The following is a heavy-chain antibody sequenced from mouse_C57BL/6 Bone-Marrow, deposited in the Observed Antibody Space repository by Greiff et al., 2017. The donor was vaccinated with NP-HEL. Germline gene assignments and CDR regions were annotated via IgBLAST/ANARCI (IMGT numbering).Heavy chain of an antibody. V-gene: IGHV1-7*01. D-gene: IGHD1-1*01. Sequence: QVQLQQSGAELAKPGASVKLSCKASGYTFTSYWMHWVKQRPGQGLEWIGYINPSSGYTKSNQKFKEKATLPADKSSSTAYMQLSSLTYEDSAVYYCARTTTVVAEGYFDVWGTGTTVTVSS. J-gene: IGHJ1*03. CDR3: ARTTTVVAEGYFDV. CDR2: INPSSGYT. CDR1: GYTFTSYW.